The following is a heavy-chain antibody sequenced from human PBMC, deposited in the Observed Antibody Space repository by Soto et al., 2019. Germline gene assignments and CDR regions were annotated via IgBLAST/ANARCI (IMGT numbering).Heavy chain of an antibody. CDR3: ARRADTAMLGYGMDV. CDR2: IYPGDSDT. D-gene: IGHD5-18*01. V-gene: IGHV5-51*01. CDR1: GYSFTSYW. J-gene: IGHJ6*02. Sequence: GESLKISCKGSGYSFTSYWIGWVRQMPGKGLEWMGIIYPGDSDTRYSPSFQGQVTISADKSISTAYLQWSSLKASDTAMYYCARRADTAMLGYGMDVWGQGTTVTVSS.